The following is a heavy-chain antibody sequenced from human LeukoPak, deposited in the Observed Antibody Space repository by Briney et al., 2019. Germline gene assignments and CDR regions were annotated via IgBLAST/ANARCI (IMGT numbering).Heavy chain of an antibody. J-gene: IGHJ4*02. V-gene: IGHV3-48*04. Sequence: GGSLRLSCAASGFTFSGHNMNWVRQAPGKGLEWISFVSISSGTIYYADSVNGRFRISRDNAKSSLDLEMNSLRAEDTAVYYCARESSGYYDSSGYPYWGQGTLVTVSS. CDR2: VSISSGTI. D-gene: IGHD3-22*01. CDR1: GFTFSGHN. CDR3: ARESSGYYDSSGYPY.